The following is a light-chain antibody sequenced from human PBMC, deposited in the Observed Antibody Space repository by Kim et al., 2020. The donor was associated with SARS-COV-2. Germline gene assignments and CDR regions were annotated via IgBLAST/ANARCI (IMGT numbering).Light chain of an antibody. J-gene: IGKJ1*01. CDR2: AAS. Sequence: DIQMTQSPSSLSASVGDRVTITCRASQGISNSLAWYQQKPGKVPKLLIYAASTLQSGVPSRFSGSGSGTDFTLSISSLQPEDVATYYCQKYNSAPRTCGQGTKVDIK. CDR1: QGISNS. CDR3: QKYNSAPRT. V-gene: IGKV1-27*01.